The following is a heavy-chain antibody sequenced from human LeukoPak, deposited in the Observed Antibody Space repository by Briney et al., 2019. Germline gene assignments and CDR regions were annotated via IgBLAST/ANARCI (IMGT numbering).Heavy chain of an antibody. J-gene: IGHJ6*02. D-gene: IGHD6-13*01. CDR2: ISWNSGSI. CDR1: GFTFDDYA. CDR3: AKDFGLAAVGAMDV. V-gene: IGHV3-9*01. Sequence: GGSLRLSCAASGFTFDDYAMHWVRQAPGKGLEWVSGISWNSGSIGYADSVKGRFTISRDNAKNSLYLQMNSLRAEDTALYYCAKDFGLAAVGAMDVWGQGTTVTVSS.